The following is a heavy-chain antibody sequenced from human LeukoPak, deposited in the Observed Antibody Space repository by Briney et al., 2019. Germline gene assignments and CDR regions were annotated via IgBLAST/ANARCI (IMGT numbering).Heavy chain of an antibody. J-gene: IGHJ4*02. CDR1: GGTFSGYY. Sequence: PSETLTLTCAASGGTFSGYYLSWVRQPPGKGLEWIGEINHRGSTNYPPSLKSRVTISRDTSNNPFSLQLNSVTAADTAVYYCARGPGFDYWGEGALVTVSS. CDR3: ARGPGFDY. V-gene: IGHV4-34*01. CDR2: INHRGST.